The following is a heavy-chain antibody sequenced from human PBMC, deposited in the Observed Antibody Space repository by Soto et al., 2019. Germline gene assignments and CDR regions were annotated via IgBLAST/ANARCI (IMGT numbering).Heavy chain of an antibody. CDR2: TPYDGRNK. J-gene: IGHJ3*02. V-gene: IGHV3-30*03. CDR1: GFTLSSYG. Sequence: QVQLVESGGGVVQPGRSLRLSCAASGFTLSSYGMHWVRQAPGKGLEWVALTPYDGRNKYYAVSVKGRFTISGDNSKNTLYLKMDSLRPEDTAVYYCARDVIPTPSLYGAFDIWGQGTMVTVSS. D-gene: IGHD6-13*01. CDR3: ARDVIPTPSLYGAFDI.